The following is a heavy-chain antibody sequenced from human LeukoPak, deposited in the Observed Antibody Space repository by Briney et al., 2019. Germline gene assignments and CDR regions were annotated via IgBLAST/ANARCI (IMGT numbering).Heavy chain of an antibody. V-gene: IGHV5-51*01. CDR1: GYSFTSYW. CDR2: IYPGDSDT. Sequence: GESLKISCKGSGYSFTSYWIGWVRQMPGKGLEWMGIIYPGDSDTRYSPSFQGQVTISADKSISTAYLQWSSLKASDTAMYYCARGETNGYNWLFYFDYWGQGTLVTVSS. CDR3: ARGETNGYNWLFYFDY. D-gene: IGHD5-24*01. J-gene: IGHJ4*02.